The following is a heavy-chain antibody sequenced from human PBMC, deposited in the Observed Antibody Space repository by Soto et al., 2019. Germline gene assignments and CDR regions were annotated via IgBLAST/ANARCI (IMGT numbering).Heavy chain of an antibody. J-gene: IGHJ6*02. CDR1: GFSFSPAW. V-gene: IGHV3-15*07. D-gene: IGHD6-13*01. CDR3: IWQQDFYYGRAV. Sequence: EVQLVESGGGLVTPGGSLTLSCAASGFSFSPAWMNWVRQAPGKGLEWVGLIKSKGGGGTADNAAPVKARFIISRDDSNNTIYLQMNSLKPEDTALYYCIWQQDFYYGRAVWGQGTTVTVSS. CDR2: IKSKGGGGTA.